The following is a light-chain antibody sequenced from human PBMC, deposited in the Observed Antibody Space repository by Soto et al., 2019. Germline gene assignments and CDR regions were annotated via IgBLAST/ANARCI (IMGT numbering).Light chain of an antibody. CDR3: QQYYSYPWT. J-gene: IGKJ1*01. V-gene: IGKV1-12*01. CDR2: AAS. Sequence: DIQMTQSPSSVSASVGDRVTXXXXASQGISSWLAWYQQKPGKAPKLLIYAASTLQSGVPSRFSGSGSGTDFTLTISCLQSEDFATYYCQQYYSYPWTFGQGTKVDI. CDR1: QGISSW.